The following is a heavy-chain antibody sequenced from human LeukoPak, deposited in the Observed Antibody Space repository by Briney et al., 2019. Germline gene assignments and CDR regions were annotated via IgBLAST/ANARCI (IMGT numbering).Heavy chain of an antibody. CDR2: IYYSGST. CDR1: GGSISSYY. D-gene: IGHD3-22*01. J-gene: IGHJ3*02. Sequence: SETLSLTCTVSGGSISSYYWSWIRQPPGKGLEWIGYIYYSGSTYYNPSLKSRVTISVDRSKNQFSLKLSSVTAADTAVYYCARDQGYYDSSGYYYSDAFDIWGQGTMVTVSS. V-gene: IGHV4-59*12. CDR3: ARDQGYYDSSGYYYSDAFDI.